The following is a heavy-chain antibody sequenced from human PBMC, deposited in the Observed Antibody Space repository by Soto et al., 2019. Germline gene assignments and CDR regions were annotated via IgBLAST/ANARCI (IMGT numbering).Heavy chain of an antibody. CDR1: GFTFSSYA. D-gene: IGHD6-6*01. J-gene: IGHJ4*02. CDR2: ISSSSSYI. CDR3: ARDGPKIAARSAFDY. Sequence: PGGSLRLSCAASGFTFSSYAMSWVRQAPGKGLEWVSSISSSSSYIYYADSVKGRFTISRDNAKNSLYLQMNSLRAEDTAVYYCARDGPKIAARSAFDYWGQGTLVTSPQ. V-gene: IGHV3-21*01.